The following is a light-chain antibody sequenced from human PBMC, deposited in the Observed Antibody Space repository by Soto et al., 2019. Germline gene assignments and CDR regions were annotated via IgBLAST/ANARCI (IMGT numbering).Light chain of an antibody. J-gene: IGKJ5*01. Sequence: EIVLTQSPGTLSLSPGGGATLSCRAGQSVSSSQLAWYQQKPGQAPRLLIYAASSLQSGVPSRFSGSGSGTDFTLTSSSLQPEDFATYYCQQSYSTLITFGQGTRLEIK. V-gene: IGKV3-20*01. CDR1: QSVSSSQ. CDR3: QQSYSTLIT. CDR2: AAS.